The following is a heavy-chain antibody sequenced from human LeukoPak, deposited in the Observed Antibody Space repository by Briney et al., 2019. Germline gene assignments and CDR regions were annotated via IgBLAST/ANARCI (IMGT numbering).Heavy chain of an antibody. J-gene: IGHJ5*02. D-gene: IGHD3-3*01. CDR2: IYTAGST. CDR1: GFTVSGNY. V-gene: IGHV3-53*01. Sequence: PWGPLRLSCAASGFTVSGNYMSWVRQAPGKGLEWVSVIYTAGSTSYADSVKGRITTSRDNSKNTLYLQMNSLRAEDTAVYYCAKGDDFWSGPGLNWFDPWGQGTLVTVSS. CDR3: AKGDDFWSGPGLNWFDP.